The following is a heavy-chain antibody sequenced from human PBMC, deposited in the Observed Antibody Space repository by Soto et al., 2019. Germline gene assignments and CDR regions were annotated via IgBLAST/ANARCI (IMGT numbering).Heavy chain of an antibody. CDR2: INAGNGNT. V-gene: IGHV1-3*01. CDR1: GYTFTGYA. D-gene: IGHD2-21*02. Sequence: ASVKVSCKASGYTFTGYAVHWVRQAPGQRLEMMGWINAGNGNTKYSQKFQGRVTITRDTSASTAYMELSSLRSEDMSVYYCARSIVVVTALDYWGQGTLVTVSS. J-gene: IGHJ4*02. CDR3: ARSIVVVTALDY.